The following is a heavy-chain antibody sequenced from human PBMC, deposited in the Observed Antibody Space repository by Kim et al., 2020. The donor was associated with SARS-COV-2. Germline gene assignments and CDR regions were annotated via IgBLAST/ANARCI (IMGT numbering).Heavy chain of an antibody. D-gene: IGHD2-2*01. J-gene: IGHJ2*01. CDR3: ARGSCTGTSCCYFDF. Sequence: GGSLRLSCAASGFTFSNYGMHWVRQAPGKGLERMAVISYDGSNKYYADSVKGRFTISRDNSKNTLYLHMNSLRAEDTAVYYCARGSCTGTSCCYFDFWGR. CDR2: ISYDGSNK. V-gene: IGHV3-30*03. CDR1: GFTFSNYG.